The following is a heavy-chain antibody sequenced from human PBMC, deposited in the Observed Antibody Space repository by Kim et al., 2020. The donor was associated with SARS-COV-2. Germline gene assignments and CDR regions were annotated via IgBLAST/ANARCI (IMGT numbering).Heavy chain of an antibody. CDR1: GFTFSSYA. D-gene: IGHD3-22*01. J-gene: IGHJ4*02. V-gene: IGHV3-23*01. Sequence: GGSLRLSCAASGFTFSSYAMSWVRQAPGKGLEWVSAISGSGGSTYYADSVKGRFTISRDNSKNTLYLQMNSLRAEDTAVYYCAKDLAEKTYDRTPVSPYWGQGTLVTVSS. CDR2: ISGSGGST. CDR3: AKDLAEKTYDRTPVSPY.